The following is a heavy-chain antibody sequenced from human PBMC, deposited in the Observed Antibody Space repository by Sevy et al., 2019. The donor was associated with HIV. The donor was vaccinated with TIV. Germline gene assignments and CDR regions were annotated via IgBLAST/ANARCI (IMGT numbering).Heavy chain of an antibody. CDR2: ISYDGSSK. V-gene: IGHV3-30*18. D-gene: IGHD3-3*01. Sequence: GGSLRLSCAASGFNFSSYGMHWVRQAPGKGLEWVAVISYDGSSKYYADSVKGRFTVSGDNSKNTVYLQINRLRAEDTAVYYCAKVSGSYYDFWSGHDAFAIWGQGTMVTASS. CDR1: GFNFSSYG. J-gene: IGHJ3*02. CDR3: AKVSGSYYDFWSGHDAFAI.